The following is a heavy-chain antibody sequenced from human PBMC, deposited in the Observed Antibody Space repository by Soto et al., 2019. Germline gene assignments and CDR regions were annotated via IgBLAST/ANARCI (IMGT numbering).Heavy chain of an antibody. CDR2: VSPSGSNT. CDR3: ARRDNSGWYSLDY. Sequence: EVQLLESGGGLEQPGGSLRLSCVVSGFIFSNYPMSWVRQAPGKGLEWVSSVSPSGSNTYYADSVKGRFTMSRDNSENRLHLQMNSLRAEDTAVYFCARRDNSGWYSLDYWGQGTLVTVSS. V-gene: IGHV3-23*01. D-gene: IGHD6-19*01. CDR1: GFIFSNYP. J-gene: IGHJ4*02.